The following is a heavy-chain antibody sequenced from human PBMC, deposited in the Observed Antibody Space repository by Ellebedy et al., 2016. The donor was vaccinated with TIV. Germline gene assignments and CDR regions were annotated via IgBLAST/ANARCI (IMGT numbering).Heavy chain of an antibody. V-gene: IGHV5-51*01. Sequence: KVSCXGSGYSFTSYWIGWVRQMPGKGLEWMGIIYPGDSDTTYSPSFQGQVTISADKSVSTAYLQWSSLKASDTAMYYCARPRRPGSRSTGFDYWGQGTLVTVSS. J-gene: IGHJ4*02. CDR1: GYSFTSYW. CDR2: IYPGDSDT. CDR3: ARPRRPGSRSTGFDY. D-gene: IGHD2-2*01.